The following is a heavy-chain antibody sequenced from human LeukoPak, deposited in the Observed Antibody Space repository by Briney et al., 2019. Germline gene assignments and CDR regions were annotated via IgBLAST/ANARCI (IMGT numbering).Heavy chain of an antibody. CDR1: GYIFTTYG. V-gene: IGHV1-18*01. CDR3: ARGTYSDY. CDR2: ISANNGNT. J-gene: IGHJ4*02. Sequence: ASVNVSCKASGYIFTTYGISWVRQAPGQGLEWMGWISANNGNTYYAQKVQGRVTVTTDTSTSTAYLELRSLRSDDTAVYYCARGTYSDYWGQGTLVTVSS.